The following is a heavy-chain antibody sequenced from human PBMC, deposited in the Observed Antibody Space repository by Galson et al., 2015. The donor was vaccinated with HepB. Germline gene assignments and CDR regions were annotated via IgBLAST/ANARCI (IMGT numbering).Heavy chain of an antibody. Sequence: SVKVSCKASGYTFTGYYIHWVRQARGQGPEWMGWINPDSGGTKYAEKFQGRVTIAADESTSTAYMDLAGLRSEDTAVYYCARDYTYDYQLLFYFDHWGQGTLVTVSS. CDR3: ARDYTYDYQLLFYFDH. CDR1: GYTFTGYY. J-gene: IGHJ4*02. D-gene: IGHD3-16*01. V-gene: IGHV1-2*02. CDR2: INPDSGGT.